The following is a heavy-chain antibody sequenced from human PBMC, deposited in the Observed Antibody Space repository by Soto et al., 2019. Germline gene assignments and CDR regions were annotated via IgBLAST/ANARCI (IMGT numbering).Heavy chain of an antibody. J-gene: IGHJ4*02. V-gene: IGHV4-4*02. CDR1: GDSINSNYC. CDR2: IYYSGGT. CDR3: ARDTGWGLGY. D-gene: IGHD6-19*01. Sequence: QVQLQESGPGLVRPSGTLSLTCAVSGDSINSNYCWTWVRQPPGKGLEWIADIYYSGGTSYNPSLTSRVTISMDKSKNQFSLNLTSVTAADTAMYYCARDTGWGLGYWGQGTLVTVSS.